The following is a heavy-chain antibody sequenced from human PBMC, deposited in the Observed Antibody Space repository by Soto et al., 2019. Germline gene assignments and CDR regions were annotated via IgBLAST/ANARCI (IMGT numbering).Heavy chain of an antibody. CDR3: ARDLDYHDSSGYYNWFDP. CDR2: VNNNGNT. J-gene: IGHJ5*02. V-gene: IGHV4-59*02. Sequence: SETLSLTCNVSGGSVSGYHWSWIRQPPGKVLEWIGYVNNNGNTNYNPSLKSRVTISVDTSKNQFSLKLSSVTAADTAVYCCARDLDYHDSSGYYNWFDPWGHGTLVTVS. D-gene: IGHD3-22*01. CDR1: GGSVSGYH.